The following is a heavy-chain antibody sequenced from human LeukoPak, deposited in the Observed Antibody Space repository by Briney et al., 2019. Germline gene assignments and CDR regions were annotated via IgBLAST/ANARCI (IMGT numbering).Heavy chain of an antibody. V-gene: IGHV4-34*01. CDR1: GGSFSGYY. J-gene: IGHJ4*02. CDR3: ASSSGSYYTTFDY. D-gene: IGHD3-10*01. Sequence: KPSETLSLTCAVYGGSFSGYYWSWIRQPPGKGLEWIGEINHSGSTNYNPSLKSRVTISVDTSKNQFSLKLSSVIAADTAVYYCASSSGSYYTTFDYWGQGTLVTVSS. CDR2: INHSGST.